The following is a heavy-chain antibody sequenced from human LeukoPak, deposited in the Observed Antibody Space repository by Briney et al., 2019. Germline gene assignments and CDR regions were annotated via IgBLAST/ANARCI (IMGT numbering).Heavy chain of an antibody. CDR3: ARDSSTYYYYMDV. CDR2: INSDGSST. J-gene: IGHJ6*03. CDR1: GFTFDDYT. Sequence: GGSLRLSCAASGFTFDDYTMHWVRQAPGKGLVWVSRINSDGSSTSYADSVKGRFTISRDNAKNTLYLQMNSLRAEDTAVYYCARDSSTYYYYMDVWGKGTTVTVSS. D-gene: IGHD2-2*01. V-gene: IGHV3-74*01.